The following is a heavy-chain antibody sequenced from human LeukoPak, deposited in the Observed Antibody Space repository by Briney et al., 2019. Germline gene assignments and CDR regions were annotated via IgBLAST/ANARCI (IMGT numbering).Heavy chain of an antibody. D-gene: IGHD3-16*01. V-gene: IGHV3-23*01. CDR3: AKASLGDYVWGSSDY. Sequence: GGSLRLSCAASGFTFSSYAMSWVRQAPGKGLEWVSGISGSGGCTYYADSVKGRFTVSRDNSKNTLYLQMNSLRAEDTAVYYCAKASLGDYVWGSSDYWSQGTLVTVSS. CDR1: GFTFSSYA. J-gene: IGHJ4*02. CDR2: ISGSGGCT.